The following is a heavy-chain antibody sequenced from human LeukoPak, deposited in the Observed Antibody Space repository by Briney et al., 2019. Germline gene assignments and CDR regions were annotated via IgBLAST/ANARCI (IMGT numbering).Heavy chain of an antibody. CDR3: ARDIRRLYYDSSGYEDY. D-gene: IGHD3-22*01. V-gene: IGHV1-2*06. CDR2: INPNSGGT. CDR1: GYTFTGYY. Sequence: GASLKVSCKASGYTFTGYYMHWVRQAPGQGLEWMGRINPNSGGTNYAQKFQGRVTMTRDTSISTAYMELSRLRSDDTAVYYCARDIRRLYYDSSGYEDYWGQGTLVTVST. J-gene: IGHJ4*02.